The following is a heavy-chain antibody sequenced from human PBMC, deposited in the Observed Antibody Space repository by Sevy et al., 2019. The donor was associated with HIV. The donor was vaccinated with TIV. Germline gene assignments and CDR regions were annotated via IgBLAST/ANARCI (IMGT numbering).Heavy chain of an antibody. D-gene: IGHD2-2*01. Sequence: ASVKVSCKASGYTFTSYGISWVRQAPGQGLEWMGWISAYNGNTNYAQKLQGRVTMTTDTSTSKAYMELRSLGSDDTAVYYCARGGGNIVVVPAAINVYYYGMDVWGQGTTVTVSS. CDR2: ISAYNGNT. J-gene: IGHJ6*02. CDR1: GYTFTSYG. V-gene: IGHV1-18*01. CDR3: ARGGGNIVVVPAAINVYYYGMDV.